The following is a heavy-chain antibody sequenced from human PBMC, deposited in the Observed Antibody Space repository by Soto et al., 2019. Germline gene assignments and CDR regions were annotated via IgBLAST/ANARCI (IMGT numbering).Heavy chain of an antibody. CDR1: GDSVSSNSAA. CDR2: TYYRSKWYN. J-gene: IGHJ5*02. Sequence: SQTLSLTCAIPGDSVSSNSAAWNWIRQSPSRGLEWLGRTYYRSKWYNDYAVSVKSRITINPDTSKNQFSLQLNSVTPEDTAVYYCAVESDPQWGGWFDPWGQGTLVTVSS. V-gene: IGHV6-1*01. CDR3: AVESDPQWGGWFDP. D-gene: IGHD1-26*01.